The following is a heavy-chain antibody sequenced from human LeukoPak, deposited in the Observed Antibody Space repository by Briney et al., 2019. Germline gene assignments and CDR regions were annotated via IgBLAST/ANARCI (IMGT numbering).Heavy chain of an antibody. CDR2: IYYSGST. CDR3: ARMAMVRGVIIVGWFDP. Sequence: SETLSLTCTVSGGSLSSSSYYWGWLRQPPGTGLEWIGSIYYSGSTYYNPSLKSRVTISVDTSKNQFSLKLSSVTAADTAGYYCARMAMVRGVIIVGWFDPWGQGTLVTVSS. J-gene: IGHJ5*02. D-gene: IGHD3-10*01. V-gene: IGHV4-39*07. CDR1: GGSLSSSSYY.